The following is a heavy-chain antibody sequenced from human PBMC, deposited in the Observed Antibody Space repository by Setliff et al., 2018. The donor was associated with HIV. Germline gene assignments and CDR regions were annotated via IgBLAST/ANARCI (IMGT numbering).Heavy chain of an antibody. CDR2: MNPNSGNT. CDR3: ARELYDYGDFHDAFDI. J-gene: IGHJ3*02. D-gene: IGHD4-17*01. Sequence: ASVKVSCKASGYTFTSYDINWVRQATGQGLEWMGWMNPNSGNTGYALKFQGRVTMTRNTSISTAYMELSRLRSDDTAVYYCARELYDYGDFHDAFDIWGQGTMVT. CDR1: GYTFTSYD. V-gene: IGHV1-8*02.